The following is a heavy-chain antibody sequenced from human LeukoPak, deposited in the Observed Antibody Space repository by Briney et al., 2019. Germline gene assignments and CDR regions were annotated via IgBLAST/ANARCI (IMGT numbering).Heavy chain of an antibody. D-gene: IGHD2-21*02. V-gene: IGHV3-53*01. CDR2: IYSGGST. CDR1: GFTVSSNY. Sequence: GGSLRLSGAASGFTVSSNYMSWVRQAPGKGLEWVSVIYSGGSTYYADSVKGRFAISRDNSKNTLYLQMNSLRVEDTAVYYCTRVSTLAYCGGDCYSDYWGQGTLVTVSS. CDR3: TRVSTLAYCGGDCYSDY. J-gene: IGHJ4*02.